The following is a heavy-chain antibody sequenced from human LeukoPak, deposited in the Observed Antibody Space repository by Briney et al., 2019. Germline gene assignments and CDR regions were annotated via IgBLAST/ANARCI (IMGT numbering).Heavy chain of an antibody. J-gene: IGHJ4*02. D-gene: IGHD2-8*01. CDR3: ARDFVEVYALYYFDY. CDR2: ISSSSSYI. V-gene: IGHV3-21*04. Sequence: GGSLRLSCAASGFTFSSYSMNWVRQAPGKGLEWVSSISSSSSYIYYADSVKGRFTISRDNAKNSLYLQMNSLRAEDAAVYYCARDFVEVYALYYFDYWGQGTLVTVSS. CDR1: GFTFSSYS.